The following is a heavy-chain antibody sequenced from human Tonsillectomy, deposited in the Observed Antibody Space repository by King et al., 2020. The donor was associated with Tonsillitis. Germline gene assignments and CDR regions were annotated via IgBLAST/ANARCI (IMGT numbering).Heavy chain of an antibody. CDR2: LYHSGSP. CDR1: GGSISPYY. Sequence: QLQESGPGLVKPSETLSLTCTVSGGSISPYYWTWIRQPPGEGLEWIAYLYHSGSPNSNPSLKSRVTFSLDKAKNHLSLRLSSVTAADTAVYYCARATTSYDGSTGYPLIDYWGRGTLVTVSS. J-gene: IGHJ4*02. CDR3: ARATTSYDGSTGYPLIDY. D-gene: IGHD3-22*01. V-gene: IGHV4-59*01.